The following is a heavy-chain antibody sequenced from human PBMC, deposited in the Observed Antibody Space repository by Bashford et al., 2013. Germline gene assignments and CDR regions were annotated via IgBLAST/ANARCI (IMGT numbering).Heavy chain of an antibody. D-gene: IGHD1-1*01. Sequence: ASVKVSCKASGYTFTSYGISWVRQAPGQGLEWMGWISAYNGNTNYAQKLQGRVTMTTDTSTSTAYMELRSLRSDDTAVYYCARDLWHNWNDGGHYYYYYGMDVWGRRDHGHRLL. CDR3: ARDLWHNWNDGGHYYYYYGMDV. V-gene: IGHV1-18*01. J-gene: IGHJ6*02. CDR1: GYTFTSYG. CDR2: ISAYNGNT.